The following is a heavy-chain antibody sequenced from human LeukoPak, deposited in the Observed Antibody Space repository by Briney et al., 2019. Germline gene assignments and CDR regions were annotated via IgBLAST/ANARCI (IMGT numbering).Heavy chain of an antibody. Sequence: ASVKVSCKASGYTFTSYGISWVRQAPGQGLEWMGWISAYNGNTNYAQKLQGRVTMTTDTSTSTAYMELRSLRSDDTAVYYCARNTMITFGGVIVPGAFDIWGQGTMVTVSS. CDR1: GYTFTSYG. CDR3: ARNTMITFGGVIVPGAFDI. J-gene: IGHJ3*02. V-gene: IGHV1-18*01. CDR2: ISAYNGNT. D-gene: IGHD3-16*02.